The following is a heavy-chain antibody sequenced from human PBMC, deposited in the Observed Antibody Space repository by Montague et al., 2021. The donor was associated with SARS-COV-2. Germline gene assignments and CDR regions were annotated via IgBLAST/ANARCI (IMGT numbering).Heavy chain of an antibody. V-gene: IGHV4-39*01. CDR1: AGAIRDTDYF. CDR2: IYYSGTT. D-gene: IGHD3-16*01. J-gene: IGHJ5*02. Sequence: SETLSLTCTVSAGAIRDTDYFWGWIRQPPGKGLEWIGSIYYSGTTYHNPSLKSRVTISVDTSKNQFSLKLSSVTAADTAVYFCARHRDNLGSLNWFAPWGQGTLVTVS. CDR3: ARHRDNLGSLNWFAP.